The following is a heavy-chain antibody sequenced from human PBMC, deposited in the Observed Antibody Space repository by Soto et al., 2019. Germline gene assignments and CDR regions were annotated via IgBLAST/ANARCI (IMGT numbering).Heavy chain of an antibody. D-gene: IGHD3-22*01. Sequence: ASVKVSCKASGYTFTSYYMHWVRQAPGQGLEWMGIINPSGGSTSYAQKFQGRVTMTRDTSTSTVYMELSSLRSEDTAVYYCARDPYYYDSSGYYSTLDDWGQGTLVTVSS. V-gene: IGHV1-46*01. J-gene: IGHJ4*02. CDR2: INPSGGST. CDR3: ARDPYYYDSSGYYSTLDD. CDR1: GYTFTSYY.